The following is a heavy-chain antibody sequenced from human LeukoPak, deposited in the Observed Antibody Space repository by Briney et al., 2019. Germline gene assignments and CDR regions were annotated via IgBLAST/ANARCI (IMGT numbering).Heavy chain of an antibody. Sequence: SETLSLTCTVSGGSISSSSYYWGWLRQPPGKGLEWIGSIYYSGSTYYNPSLKSRVTISVDTSKNQFSLKLSSVTAADTAVYYCARDPTTVTKGFDIWGQGTVITVSS. J-gene: IGHJ3*02. D-gene: IGHD4-17*01. V-gene: IGHV4-39*07. CDR3: ARDPTTVTKGFDI. CDR1: GGSISSSSYY. CDR2: IYYSGST.